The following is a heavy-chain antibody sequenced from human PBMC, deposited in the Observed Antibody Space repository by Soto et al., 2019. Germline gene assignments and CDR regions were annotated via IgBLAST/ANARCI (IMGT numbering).Heavy chain of an antibody. D-gene: IGHD3-10*01. CDR1: GYTFTSYA. Sequence: QVPLVQSGAEVKKPGASVQVSCKASGYTFTSYAMHWVRQAPGQRLEWMGWINAGNGNTKYSQKFQGRVTITRDTSSSTAYMELSSLRSEDTAVYYCARDFSWFGELIASDYWGQGTLVTVSS. J-gene: IGHJ4*02. CDR2: INAGNGNT. CDR3: ARDFSWFGELIASDY. V-gene: IGHV1-3*01.